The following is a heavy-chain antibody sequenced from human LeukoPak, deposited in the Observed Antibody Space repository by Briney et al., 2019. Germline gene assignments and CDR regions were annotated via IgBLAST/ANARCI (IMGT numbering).Heavy chain of an antibody. J-gene: IGHJ5*02. CDR1: GFTFSSYA. CDR2: ISYDGSNK. D-gene: IGHD2-2*02. CDR3: ARDRSDIVVVPAAILGSNWFDP. V-gene: IGHV3-30-3*01. Sequence: GGSLRLSCAASGFTFSSYAMHWVRQAPGKGLEWVAVISYDGSNKYYADSVKGRFTISRYNSKNTLYLQMNSLRAEDTAVYYCARDRSDIVVVPAAILGSNWFDPWGQGTLVTVSS.